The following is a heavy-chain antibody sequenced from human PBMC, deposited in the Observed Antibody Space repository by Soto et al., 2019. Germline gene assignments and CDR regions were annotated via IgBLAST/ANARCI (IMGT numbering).Heavy chain of an antibody. D-gene: IGHD3-3*01. CDR1: GGSFSGYY. CDR2: INHSGST. J-gene: IGHJ5*02. Sequence: QVQLQQWGAGLLKPSETLSLTCAIYGGSFSGYYWSWIRQPPGKGLEWIGEINHSGSTNYNPSLKIRVTLSVDTSKNQFSLKLSSVTASDTAVYYCARYYFWSGYRNNLFDPWGQGTLVTVSS. CDR3: ARYYFWSGYRNNLFDP. V-gene: IGHV4-34*01.